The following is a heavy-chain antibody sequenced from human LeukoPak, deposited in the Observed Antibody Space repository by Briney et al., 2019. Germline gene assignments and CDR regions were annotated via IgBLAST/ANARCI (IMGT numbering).Heavy chain of an antibody. CDR3: ARGCGGGVTMVRGVIICRYFDY. J-gene: IGHJ4*02. CDR2: ISAYNGNT. V-gene: IGHV1-18*01. CDR1: GSTFTSYG. D-gene: IGHD3-10*01. Sequence: ASVKVSCKASGSTFTSYGISWVRQAPGQGLEWMGWISAYNGNTNYAQKLQGRVTMTTDTSTSTAYMELRSLRSDDTAVYYCARGCGGGVTMVRGVIICRYFDYWGQGTLVTVSS.